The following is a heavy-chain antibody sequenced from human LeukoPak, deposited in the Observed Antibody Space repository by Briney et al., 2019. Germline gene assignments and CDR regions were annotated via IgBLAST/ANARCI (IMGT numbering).Heavy chain of an antibody. CDR1: GFTVTTNY. D-gene: IGHD2-2*01. CDR2: IYSGGYT. CDR3: ARGRGYCGSTTCHWYYFDS. V-gene: IGHV3-66*01. J-gene: IGHJ4*02. Sequence: GGSLRLSCAASGFTVTTNYMTWVRQAPGKGLEWVSIIYSGGYTDYADSVKGRFTISRDNAKNSLYLQTNSLRAEDTAVYYCARGRGYCGSTTCHWYYFDSWGQGSLVTVSS.